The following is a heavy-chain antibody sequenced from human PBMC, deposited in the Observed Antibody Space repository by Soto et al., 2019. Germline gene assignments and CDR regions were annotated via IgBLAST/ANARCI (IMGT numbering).Heavy chain of an antibody. V-gene: IGHV1-69*01. CDR1: GDTFRSYA. D-gene: IGHD3-22*01. CDR2: LIPIFGTP. Sequence: QVQLVQSGAEVKKPGSSVKISCMASGDTFRSYAIGWVRQAPGQGLEWMGGLIPIFGTPTYAPSFQGRLTLTAAAPANTAYMELSSLRSVDSALDFCARGCITWRVVDVQYYLDYWGQGTLVAVSS. CDR3: ARGCITWRVVDVQYYLDY. J-gene: IGHJ4*02.